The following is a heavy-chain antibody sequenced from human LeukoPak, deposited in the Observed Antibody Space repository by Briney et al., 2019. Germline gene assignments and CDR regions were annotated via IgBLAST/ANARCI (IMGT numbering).Heavy chain of an antibody. J-gene: IGHJ4*02. CDR1: GGTFSSYA. CDR2: IIPIFGTA. Sequence: ASVKVSCKASGGTFSSYAISWVRQAPGQGLEWMGGIIPIFGTANYAQKFQGRVTITADESTSTAYMELSSLRSEDTAVYYCANPIVGATSGAYWGQGSLVTVSS. D-gene: IGHD1-26*01. V-gene: IGHV1-69*13. CDR3: ANPIVGATSGAY.